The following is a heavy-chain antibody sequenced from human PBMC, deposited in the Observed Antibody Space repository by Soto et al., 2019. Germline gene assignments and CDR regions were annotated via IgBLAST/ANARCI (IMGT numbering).Heavy chain of an antibody. CDR1: GGSIRSSSYY. D-gene: IGHD1-1*01. CDR3: ARNGYPPYYFDY. J-gene: IGHJ4*02. Sequence: QLQLQESGPGLVKPSETLSLTCTVSGGSIRSSSYYWGWIRQPPGNGLEWIGSIYYSWSTYYNPYLKSRVTIAVDTSKNQFPLKLSSVTAADTAVYYCARNGYPPYYFDYWGQGTLVTVSS. V-gene: IGHV4-39*01. CDR2: IYYSWST.